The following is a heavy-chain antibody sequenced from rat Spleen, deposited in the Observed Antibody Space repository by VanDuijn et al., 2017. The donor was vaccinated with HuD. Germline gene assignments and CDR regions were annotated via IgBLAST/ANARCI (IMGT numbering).Heavy chain of an antibody. CDR3: SRHGIYNNYGWFAY. Sequence: EVQLVESGGGLVQPGRSLKLSCAVSGFTFSNYGMHWIRQAPTKGLAWVASISSVGAITDYRDSVKGRFTISRDNAKSTLYLQMDSLRSEDTASYYCSRHGIYNNYGWFAYWGQGTLVTVSS. CDR2: ISSVGAIT. CDR1: GFTFSNYG. J-gene: IGHJ3*01. D-gene: IGHD1-10*01. V-gene: IGHV5-19*01.